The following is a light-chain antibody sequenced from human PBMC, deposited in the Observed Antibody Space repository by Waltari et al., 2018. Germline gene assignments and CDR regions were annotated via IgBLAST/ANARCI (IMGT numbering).Light chain of an antibody. V-gene: IGLV3-21*02. CDR2: DGT. CDR3: QVWVQSDHRVV. Sequence: SYVLTQPPSMSVAPGQTATVTCGGDNIVANSVHWYQQRAGQAPVLVIFDGTDRPSGIPERFSGSNSDNTATLTIKRVEAGDEADYFCQVWVQSDHRVVFGGGTRLTVL. CDR1: NIVANS. J-gene: IGLJ2*01.